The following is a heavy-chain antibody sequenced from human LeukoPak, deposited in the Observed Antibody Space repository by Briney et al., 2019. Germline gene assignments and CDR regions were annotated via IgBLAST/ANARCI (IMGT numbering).Heavy chain of an antibody. CDR1: GFTFSSYG. J-gene: IGHJ4*02. V-gene: IGHV3-30*02. CDR2: IRYDGSNK. Sequence: PGGCLRLSCAASGFTFSSYGMHWGREAPGKGLEWVAFIRYDGSNKYYADSVKGRFTISRDNSKNTLYLQMNSLRAEDTAVYYCARGLDYFDYWGQGTLVTVSS. CDR3: ARGLDYFDY.